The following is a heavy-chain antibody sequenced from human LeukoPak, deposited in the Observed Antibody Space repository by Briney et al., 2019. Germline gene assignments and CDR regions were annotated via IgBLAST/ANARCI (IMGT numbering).Heavy chain of an antibody. J-gene: IGHJ4*02. Sequence: KPGGSLRLSCAASGFTFSNAWMSWVRQAPGKGLEWVGRIKSKTDGGTTDYAAPVKGRFTISRDDSKNTLYLQMNSLRAEDTAVYYCARGRGSSWYFDYWGQGTLVTVSS. CDR1: GFTFSNAW. D-gene: IGHD6-13*01. CDR2: IKSKTDGGTT. CDR3: ARGRGSSWYFDY. V-gene: IGHV3-15*01.